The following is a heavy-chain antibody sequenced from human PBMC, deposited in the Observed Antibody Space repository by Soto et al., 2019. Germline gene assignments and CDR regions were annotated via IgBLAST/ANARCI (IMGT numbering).Heavy chain of an antibody. V-gene: IGHV4-4*02. D-gene: IGHD5-12*01. CDR2: IFHSGST. J-gene: IGHJ4*02. CDR3: ARDGPDGYNLGY. Sequence: QMQESGPGLVEPSGTLPPTCDVSGVSTSSGSWWSWVRQPQGKGLEGIGEIFHSGSTKYNPSLKSRVTISVDNSKNHFSLRVTSVTAADTAVYYCARDGPDGYNLGYWGQGTLVTVSS. CDR1: GVSTSSGSW.